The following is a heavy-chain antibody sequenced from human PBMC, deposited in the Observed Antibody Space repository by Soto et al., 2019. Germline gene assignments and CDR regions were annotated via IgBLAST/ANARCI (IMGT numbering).Heavy chain of an antibody. V-gene: IGHV3-13*01. CDR2: IGTAGDT. J-gene: IGHJ3*02. CDR3: ARDHYDSSGHSVGAFDI. D-gene: IGHD3-22*01. Sequence: EVQLVESGGGLVQPGGSLRLSCAASGFTFSSYDMHWVRQATGKGLEWVSAIGTAGDTYYPGSVKGRFTISRENAKNSLYLQMNSLRAEDTAVYYCARDHYDSSGHSVGAFDIWGQGTMVTVSS. CDR1: GFTFSSYD.